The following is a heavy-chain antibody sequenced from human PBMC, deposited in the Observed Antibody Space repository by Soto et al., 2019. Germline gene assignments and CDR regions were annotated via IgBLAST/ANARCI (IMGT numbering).Heavy chain of an antibody. CDR2: VYHTGDT. Sequence: QVQLQESGPRLVKPSGSLSLTCGVSGGTVASSHWWSWVRQSPGGGLEWIGNVYHTGDTNFNPSLQSRVTISVDKSNNPFSLRLNSMTAADTAVYLCAREIVTAGGNNYFDPWGPGTLVTVSS. CDR1: GGTVASSHW. D-gene: IGHD2-21*02. J-gene: IGHJ5*02. V-gene: IGHV4-4*02. CDR3: AREIVTAGGNNYFDP.